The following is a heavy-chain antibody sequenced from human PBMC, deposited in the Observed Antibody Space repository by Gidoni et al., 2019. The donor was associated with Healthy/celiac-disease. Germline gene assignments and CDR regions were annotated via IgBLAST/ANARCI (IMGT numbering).Heavy chain of an antibody. V-gene: IGHV3-7*01. D-gene: IGHD6-13*01. Sequence: EVQLVESGGGLVQPGGSLRLSCAASGFTFSSYWRSWVRQAPGKGLEWVANLKQDGSEKYYVDSVKGRFTISRDNAKNSLYLQMNSLRAEDTVVYYCASLTGYSSPYDYWGQGTLVTVSS. CDR2: LKQDGSEK. CDR1: GFTFSSYW. J-gene: IGHJ4*02. CDR3: ASLTGYSSPYDY.